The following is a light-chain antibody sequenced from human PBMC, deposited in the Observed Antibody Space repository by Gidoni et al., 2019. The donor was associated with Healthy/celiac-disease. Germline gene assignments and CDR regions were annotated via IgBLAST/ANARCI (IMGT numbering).Light chain of an antibody. CDR3: SSYTSSSTLESV. CDR2: DVS. V-gene: IGLV2-14*03. J-gene: IGLJ1*01. Sequence: QSALTPPASVSGSPGQSITISCTGTSSDVGGYNYVSWYQQHPGKAPKLMIYDVSNRPSGVANRFSGSKSGNTASLTISGLQAEDEADYYCSSYTSSSTLESVFGTGTKVT. CDR1: SSDVGGYNY.